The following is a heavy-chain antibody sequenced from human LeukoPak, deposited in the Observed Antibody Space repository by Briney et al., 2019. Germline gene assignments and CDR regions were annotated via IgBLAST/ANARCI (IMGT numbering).Heavy chain of an antibody. J-gene: IGHJ4*02. CDR2: IYYSGST. Sequence: TSETLSLTCTVSGDSISSYYWSWIRQPPGKGLEWIGYIYYSGSTNYNPSLKSRVTISVDTSKNQFSLKLSSVTAADTAVYYCARDPGQQLPFGYFDYWGQGTLVTVSS. V-gene: IGHV4-59*01. CDR1: GDSISSYY. CDR3: ARDPGQQLPFGYFDY. D-gene: IGHD6-13*01.